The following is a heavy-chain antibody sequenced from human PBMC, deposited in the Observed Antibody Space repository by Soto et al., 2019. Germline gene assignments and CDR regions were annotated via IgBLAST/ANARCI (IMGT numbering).Heavy chain of an antibody. CDR1: GGSISSSNW. V-gene: IGHV4-4*02. J-gene: IGHJ4*02. D-gene: IGHD3-22*01. CDR3: ARGRGGYDSSGYYSDYFDY. CDR2: IYHSGSA. Sequence: SETLSLTCAVSGGSISSSNWWSWVRQPPGKGLEWIGEIYHSGSANYNPSLKSRVTISVDKSKNQFSLKLSSVTAADTAVYYCARGRGGYDSSGYYSDYFDYWGQGTLVTVSS.